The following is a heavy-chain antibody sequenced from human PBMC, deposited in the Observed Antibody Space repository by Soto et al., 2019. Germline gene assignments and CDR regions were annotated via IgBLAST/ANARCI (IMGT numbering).Heavy chain of an antibody. CDR1: DGSISSRSNY. CDR2: IFYSGNT. J-gene: IGHJ4*02. V-gene: IGHV4-39*01. Sequence: QLQLQESGPGLVKPSETLSLTCTVSDGSISSRSNYWVWIRQPPGKGLEWIGSIFYSGNTYYNPSLKSRGTISVDTSKNQFSLKLSSVTAADTAVYYCARFYSTSWLLPSYWGQGTLVSVSS. D-gene: IGHD6-13*01. CDR3: ARFYSTSWLLPSY.